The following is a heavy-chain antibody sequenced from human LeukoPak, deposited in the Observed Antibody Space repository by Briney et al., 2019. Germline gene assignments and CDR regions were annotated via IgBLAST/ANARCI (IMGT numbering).Heavy chain of an antibody. V-gene: IGHV4-39*07. CDR2: IYYSGST. Sequence: PSETLSLTCTVSGGSISSSSYYWGWIRQPPGKGLEWNGSIYYSGSTYYNPSLKSRVTISVDTSKNQFSLKLSSVTAADTAVYYCARAVVVAAITRTNWFDPWGQGTLVTVSS. D-gene: IGHD2-21*02. J-gene: IGHJ5*02. CDR1: GGSISSSSYY. CDR3: ARAVVVAAITRTNWFDP.